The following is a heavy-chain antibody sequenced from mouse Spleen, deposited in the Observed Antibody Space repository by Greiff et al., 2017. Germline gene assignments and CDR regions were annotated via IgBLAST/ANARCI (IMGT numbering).Heavy chain of an antibody. J-gene: IGHJ2*01. D-gene: IGHD3-2*02. V-gene: IGHV5-4*01. CDR1: GFTFSSYA. CDR2: ISDGGSYT. Sequence: EVKVVESGGGLVKPGGSLKLSCAASGFTFSSYAMSWVRQTPEKRLEWVATISDGGSYTYYPDNVKGRFTISRANAKNNLYLQMSHLKSEDTSMYYCARDQGDRFDYGGQGTTLTVSS. CDR3: ARDQGDRFDY.